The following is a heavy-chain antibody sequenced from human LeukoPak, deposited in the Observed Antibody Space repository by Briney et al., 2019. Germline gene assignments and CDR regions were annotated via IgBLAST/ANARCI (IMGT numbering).Heavy chain of an antibody. CDR2: ISGSGDGT. V-gene: IGHV3-23*01. Sequence: GGSLRLSCAASGFTFSSDAMSWVRQAPGKGLEWVSAISGSGDGTYYADSVKGRFTISRDNSKNTLYLQMNSLRAEDTAVYYCAKRGTTRPEGVDCWGQGTLVAVSS. J-gene: IGHJ4*02. D-gene: IGHD2/OR15-2a*01. CDR1: GFTFSSDA. CDR3: AKRGTTRPEGVDC.